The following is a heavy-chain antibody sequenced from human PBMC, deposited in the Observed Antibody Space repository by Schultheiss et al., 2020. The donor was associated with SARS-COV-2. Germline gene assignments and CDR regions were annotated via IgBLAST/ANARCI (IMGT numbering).Heavy chain of an antibody. D-gene: IGHD2/OR15-2a*01. CDR3: ARGRRTHIVIVNYYYYYMDV. V-gene: IGHV4-34*01. Sequence: GSLRLSCAVYGGSFSGYYWSWIRQPPGKGLEWIGEINHSGSTNYNPSLKSRITISVDTSKNQFSLKLSSVTAADTAVYYCARGRRTHIVIVNYYYYYMDVWGKGTTVTVSS. CDR1: GGSFSGYY. J-gene: IGHJ6*03. CDR2: INHSGST.